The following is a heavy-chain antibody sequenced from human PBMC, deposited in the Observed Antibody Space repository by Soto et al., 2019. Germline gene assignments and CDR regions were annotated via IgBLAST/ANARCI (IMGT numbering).Heavy chain of an antibody. CDR3: ARAEYFYKRSGYYAAPLFDH. J-gene: IGHJ4*01. CDR2: IYDSGST. D-gene: IGHD3-22*01. V-gene: IGHV4-4*07. Sequence: QVLLQESSPRLVKPSETLSLTCTVSDGSISSYYWTWIRQSAGKGLGWIGRIYDSGSTNYNPSLKSRVNLSGDRAKKNFSRKLTSVTAADTAVYYCARAEYFYKRSGYYAAPLFDHGGHGVLFTVSS. CDR1: DGSISSYY.